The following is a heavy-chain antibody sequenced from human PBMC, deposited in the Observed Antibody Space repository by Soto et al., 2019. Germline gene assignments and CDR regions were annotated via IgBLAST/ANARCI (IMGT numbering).Heavy chain of an antibody. CDR3: ARDLGYSSSSSPGYYFDY. V-gene: IGHV4-39*07. CDR1: GGSISSSSYY. D-gene: IGHD6-6*01. CDR2: IYYSGST. Sequence: PSETLSLTCTVSGGSISSSSYYWGWIRQPPGKGLEWIGYIYYSGSTYYNPSLKSRVTISVDTSKNQFSLKLSSVTAADTAVYYCARDLGYSSSSSPGYYFDYWGQGTLVTVSS. J-gene: IGHJ4*02.